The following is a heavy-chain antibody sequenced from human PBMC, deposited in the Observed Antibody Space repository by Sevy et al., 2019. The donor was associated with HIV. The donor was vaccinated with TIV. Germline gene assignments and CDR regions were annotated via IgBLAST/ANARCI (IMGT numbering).Heavy chain of an antibody. J-gene: IGHJ6*02. CDR1: GFTFSDYY. CDR3: ARGEKIVVVPAAIVSYYYGMDV. V-gene: IGHV3-11*01. CDR2: ISISGSTI. D-gene: IGHD2-2*02. Sequence: GGSLRLSCAASGFTFSDYYMSWIRQAPGKGLEWVSYISISGSTIYYADSVKGRFTISRDNAKNSLYLQMNSLRAEDTAVYYCARGEKIVVVPAAIVSYYYGMDVWGQGTTVTVSS.